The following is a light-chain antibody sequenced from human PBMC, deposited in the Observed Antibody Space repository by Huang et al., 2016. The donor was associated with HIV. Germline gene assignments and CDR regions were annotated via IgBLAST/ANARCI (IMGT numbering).Light chain of an antibody. CDR1: QDIGND. CDR2: TAS. V-gene: IGKV1-6*01. CDR3: LQDYTYPWT. J-gene: IGKJ1*01. Sequence: AIQMTQSPASLSASVGDRVTITCRASQDIGNDLGWYQQRLGQAPTLLVSTASHLQSGVPSRFTGSGSGTHFTLTISGLQPEDFATYYCLQDYTYPWTFGQGTKVEI.